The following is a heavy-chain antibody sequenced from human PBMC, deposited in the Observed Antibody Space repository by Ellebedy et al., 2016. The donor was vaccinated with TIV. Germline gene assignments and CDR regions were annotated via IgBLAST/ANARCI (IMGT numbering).Heavy chain of an antibody. CDR3: AHRHDTLVRGHFDY. V-gene: IGHV2-5*08. CDR1: GFSLSTSGMC. J-gene: IGHJ4*02. D-gene: IGHD3-10*01. Sequence: SGPTLVXPTQTLTLTCTFSGFSLSTSGMCVSWIRQPPGKALEWLALIYWDDDKRYSPSLKSRLTITKDTSKNQVVLTMTNMDPVDTATYYCAHRHDTLVRGHFDYWGQGTLVTVSS. CDR2: IYWDDDK.